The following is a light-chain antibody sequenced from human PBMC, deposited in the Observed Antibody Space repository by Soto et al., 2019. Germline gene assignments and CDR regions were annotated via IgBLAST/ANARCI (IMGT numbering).Light chain of an antibody. CDR3: SSYAGSSNV. CDR2: EVN. V-gene: IGLV2-8*01. Sequence: QSALTQPASVSGSPGQSITISCTGTTSDVGGHNYVSWYQQLPGKAPKLMIYEVNKRPSGVPDRFSGSKSGNTASLTVSGLQAEDEADYYCSSYAGSSNVFGTGTKLTVL. J-gene: IGLJ1*01. CDR1: TSDVGGHNY.